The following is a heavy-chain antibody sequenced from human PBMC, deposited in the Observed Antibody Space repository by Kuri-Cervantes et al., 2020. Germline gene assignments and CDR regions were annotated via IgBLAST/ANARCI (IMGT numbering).Heavy chain of an antibody. V-gene: IGHV3-9*01. Sequence: SLKISCAGSGFAFDGYAMDWVRQAPGKGLEWVSGISWNTASIGYADAVKGRFTISRDNAKNTLYLQMNSLRAEDTALYYCVKDIGDTALGRFDSWGQGTLVTVSS. J-gene: IGHJ4*02. CDR2: ISWNTASI. CDR1: GFAFDGYA. D-gene: IGHD5-18*01. CDR3: VKDIGDTALGRFDS.